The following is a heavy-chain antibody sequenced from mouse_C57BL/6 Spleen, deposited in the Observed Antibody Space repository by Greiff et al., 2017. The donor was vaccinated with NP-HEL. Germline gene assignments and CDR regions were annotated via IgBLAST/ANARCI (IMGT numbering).Heavy chain of an antibody. V-gene: IGHV1-26*01. CDR3: ARDDYGSSYFDY. CDR2: INPNNGGT. D-gene: IGHD1-1*01. CDR1: GYTITDYY. J-gene: IGHJ2*01. Sequence: EVQLQQSGPELVKPGASVKISCKASGYTITDYYMNWVKQSHGKSLEWIGDINPNNGGTSYNQKFKGKATLTVDQSSSTAYMELRSLTSEDSAVYYCARDDYGSSYFDYWGQGTTLTVSS.